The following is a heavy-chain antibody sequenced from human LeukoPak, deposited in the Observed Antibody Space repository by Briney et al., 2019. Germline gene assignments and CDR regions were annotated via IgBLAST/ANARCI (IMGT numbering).Heavy chain of an antibody. CDR1: GVSISSGGYY. Sequence: SETLSLTCSVSGVSISSGGYYWSWIRQPPGKGLEWIGEINHSGSTNYNPSLKSRVTISVDTSKNQFSLKLSSVTAADTAVYYCARVPAVPAATDVWGQGTTVTVSS. V-gene: IGHV4-39*07. CDR3: ARVPAVPAATDV. CDR2: INHSGST. J-gene: IGHJ6*02. D-gene: IGHD2-2*01.